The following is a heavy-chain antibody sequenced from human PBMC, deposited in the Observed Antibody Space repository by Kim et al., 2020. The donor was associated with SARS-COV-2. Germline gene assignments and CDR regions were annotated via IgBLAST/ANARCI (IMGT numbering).Heavy chain of an antibody. V-gene: IGHV1-69*13. J-gene: IGHJ4*02. CDR2: IIPIFGTA. CDR3: ARGAYGKTSGSHYN. CDR1: GGTFSSYA. Sequence: SVKVSCKASGGTFSSYAISWVRQAPGQGLEWMGGIIPIFGTANYAQKFQGRVTITADESTSTAYMELSSLRSEDTAVYYCARGAYGKTSGSHYNWGQGTLVTVSS. D-gene: IGHD3-10*01.